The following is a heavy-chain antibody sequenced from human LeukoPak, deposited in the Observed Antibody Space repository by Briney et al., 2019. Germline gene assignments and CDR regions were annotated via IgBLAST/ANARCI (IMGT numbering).Heavy chain of an antibody. J-gene: IGHJ6*03. CDR3: ARGDTYYYDSSGYYSAAIDV. D-gene: IGHD3-22*01. V-gene: IGHV1-8*01. CDR2: MNPNSGNT. Sequence: GASVKVSCKASGYTFTSYDINWVRQATGQGLEWMGWMNPNSGNTGYAQKFQGRVTMTRNTSISTAYMELSSLRSEDTAVYYCARGDTYYYDSSGYYSAAIDVWGKGTTVTVSS. CDR1: GYTFTSYD.